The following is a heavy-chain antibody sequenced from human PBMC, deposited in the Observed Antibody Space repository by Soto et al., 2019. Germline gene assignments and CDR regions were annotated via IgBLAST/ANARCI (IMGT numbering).Heavy chain of an antibody. CDR2: IYHSGST. CDR1: GGSISSGGYS. Sequence: QLQLQESGSGLVKPSQTLSLTCAVSGGSISSGGYSWSWIRQPPGKGLEWIGYIYHSGSTYYNPSLKSRVTISVDRSKNQFSLQLSSVTAADTAVYYCATSGPLVLDAYGDYENWYFDLWGRGTLVTVSS. CDR3: ATSGPLVLDAYGDYENWYFDL. J-gene: IGHJ2*01. D-gene: IGHD4-17*01. V-gene: IGHV4-30-2*01.